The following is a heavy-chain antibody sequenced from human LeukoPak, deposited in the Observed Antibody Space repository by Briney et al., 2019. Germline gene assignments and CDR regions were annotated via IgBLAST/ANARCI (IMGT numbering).Heavy chain of an antibody. V-gene: IGHV3-21*01. CDR3: ARFCSGGSCYVGVDY. D-gene: IGHD2-15*01. Sequence: GGSLRLSCAASGFTFSSYSMNWVRQAPGKGLEWVSSISSSSSYIYYADSVKGRFTISRDNAKNSLYLQMNSPRAEDTAVYYCARFCSGGSCYVGVDYWGQGTLVTVSS. CDR2: ISSSSSYI. CDR1: GFTFSSYS. J-gene: IGHJ4*02.